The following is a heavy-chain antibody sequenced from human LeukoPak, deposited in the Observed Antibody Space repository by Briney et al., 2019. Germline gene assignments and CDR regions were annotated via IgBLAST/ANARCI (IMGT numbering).Heavy chain of an antibody. CDR3: AKPQYLEDRPGPPFDY. Sequence: GGSLRLSCAASGFTFSNYGMHWVRHAPGKGLEWVAFIRNDGDNQYYADSVKGRFTISRDNSKNTLYLQMNSLRPEDTAVYYCAKPQYLEDRPGPPFDYWGRGTLVTVSS. CDR1: GFTFSNYG. V-gene: IGHV3-30*02. J-gene: IGHJ4*02. CDR2: IRNDGDNQ. D-gene: IGHD6-6*01.